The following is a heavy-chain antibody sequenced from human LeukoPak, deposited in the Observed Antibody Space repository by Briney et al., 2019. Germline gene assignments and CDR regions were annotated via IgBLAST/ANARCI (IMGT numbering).Heavy chain of an antibody. J-gene: IGHJ6*02. V-gene: IGHV3-7*01. CDR3: ARDLPHYYGSGGRSYYYYGMDV. D-gene: IGHD3-10*01. CDR1: GFTFSHFW. CDR2: IKKTGSET. Sequence: GGSLRLSCAASGFTFSHFWMSWVRQAPGKGLEWVAYIKKTGSETYYVDSVKGRFTITRDNTRSSLFLQMYSLRAEDTAVYYCARDLPHYYGSGGRSYYYYGMDVWGQGTTVTVSS.